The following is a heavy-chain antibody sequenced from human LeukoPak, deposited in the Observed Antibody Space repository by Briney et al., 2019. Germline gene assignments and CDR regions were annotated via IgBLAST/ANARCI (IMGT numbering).Heavy chain of an antibody. Sequence: SETLSLTCTVSGGSISSYYWSWIRQPAGKGLEWIGCIYTSGSTNYNPSPKSRVTMSVDTSKNQFSLKLSSVTAADTAVYYCARAPIAVGAPPYFDYWGQGTLVTVSS. J-gene: IGHJ4*02. CDR1: GGSISSYY. D-gene: IGHD6-19*01. CDR2: IYTSGST. V-gene: IGHV4-4*07. CDR3: ARAPIAVGAPPYFDY.